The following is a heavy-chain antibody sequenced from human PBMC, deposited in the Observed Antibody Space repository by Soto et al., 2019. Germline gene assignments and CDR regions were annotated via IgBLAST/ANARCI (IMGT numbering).Heavy chain of an antibody. V-gene: IGHV4-59*08. CDR3: ARRYGYYFDY. J-gene: IGHJ4*02. Sequence: SETLSLTCTVSGGSISSYYWSWIRQPPGKGLEWIGYIYYSGSTNYNPSLKSRVTISVDTSKNQLSLKLSSVTAADTAVYYCARRYGYYFDYWGQGTLVTVSA. CDR2: IYYSGST. D-gene: IGHD4-17*01. CDR1: GGSISSYY.